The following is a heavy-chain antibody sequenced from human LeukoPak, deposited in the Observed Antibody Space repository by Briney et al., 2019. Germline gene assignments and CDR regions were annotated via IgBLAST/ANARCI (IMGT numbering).Heavy chain of an antibody. CDR3: ARWDYDDDV. D-gene: IGHD4-17*01. V-gene: IGHV3-7*05. J-gene: IGHJ4*02. CDR1: GFTFSSYW. Sequence: GGSLSLPCAASGFTFSSYWMSWVRQAPGEGLEWVANIKQDGSEKYYVDSVKGRFTISRDNAKNSLYLQMSSLRAEDTAVYYCARWDYDDDVWGQGTLVTVSS. CDR2: IKQDGSEK.